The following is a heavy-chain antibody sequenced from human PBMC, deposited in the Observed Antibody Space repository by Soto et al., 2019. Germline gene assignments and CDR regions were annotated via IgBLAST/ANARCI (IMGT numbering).Heavy chain of an antibody. Sequence: GGSHRLSSTASGFNFGSYWMSWVRQAPGKGLEWVANIKQDGSEKYYVDSVKGRFTISRDNAKNSLYLQMNSLRAEDTAVYYCARDLKYYDFWSGSGGKTFDYWGQGTLVTVSS. D-gene: IGHD3-3*01. CDR2: IKQDGSEK. CDR3: ARDLKYYDFWSGSGGKTFDY. V-gene: IGHV3-7*01. CDR1: GFNFGSYW. J-gene: IGHJ4*02.